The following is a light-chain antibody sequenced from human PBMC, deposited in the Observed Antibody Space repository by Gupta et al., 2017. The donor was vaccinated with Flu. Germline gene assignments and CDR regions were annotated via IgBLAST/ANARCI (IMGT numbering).Light chain of an antibody. CDR1: QSVRRTY. CDR2: SAS. V-gene: IGKV3-20*01. J-gene: IGKJ2*01. Sequence: EIVLTQSPGTLSLSPGERATLSCRASQSVRRTYLAWYQQKPGQAPRLLFSSASSRATGIPDRFSGSGYGTDXPLTISXWEQGDSALYYCQQFGSSPLYIFGXGTKLDIK. CDR3: QQFGSSPLYI.